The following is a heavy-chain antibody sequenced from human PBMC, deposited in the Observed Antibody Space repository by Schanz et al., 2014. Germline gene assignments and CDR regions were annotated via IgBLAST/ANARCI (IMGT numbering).Heavy chain of an antibody. Sequence: QVQLVQSGAEVKKPGSSVTVSCKASGDTLSSYGISWVRQAPGQGLEWMGRIIPNLGSANYAQKFQSRVSMTRDTSTSTAYMELSSLRSEDTAVYYCASALTTWGGMDVGGQGTTVTVSS. V-gene: IGHV1-69*04. D-gene: IGHD4-4*01. CDR3: ASALTTWGGMDV. CDR2: IIPNLGSA. CDR1: GDTLSSYG. J-gene: IGHJ6*02.